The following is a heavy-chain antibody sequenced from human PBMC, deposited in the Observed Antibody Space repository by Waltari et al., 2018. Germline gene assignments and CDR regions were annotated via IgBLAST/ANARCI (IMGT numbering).Heavy chain of an antibody. J-gene: IGHJ4*02. CDR2: FFNTGSP. Sequence: QVQLQESAPGLVKPSGTLSLTCAVSGGSIYSNFWWIWVRQPPGKGLEWIGEFFNTGSPNYNPSLKSRVTISLDKSRNQFSLRLTSVTAADTAIYYCLARATVTPKFDYWGQGTLVTVSS. D-gene: IGHD4-17*01. CDR1: GGSIYSNFW. V-gene: IGHV4-4*02. CDR3: LARATVTPKFDY.